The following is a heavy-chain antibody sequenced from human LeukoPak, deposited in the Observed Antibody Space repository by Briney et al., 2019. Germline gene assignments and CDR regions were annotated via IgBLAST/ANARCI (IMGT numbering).Heavy chain of an antibody. CDR2: IIPIFGTA. J-gene: IGHJ6*03. Sequence: SVKVSCKASGGTFSSYAISWVRQAPGQGLEWMGGIIPIFGTANYAQKFQGRVTITADESTSTAYMELSSLRSEDTAVYYCARALVVPGPPSYYYMDGWGKGTTVTVSS. CDR1: GGTFSSYA. D-gene: IGHD2-2*01. CDR3: ARALVVPGPPSYYYMDG. V-gene: IGHV1-69*13.